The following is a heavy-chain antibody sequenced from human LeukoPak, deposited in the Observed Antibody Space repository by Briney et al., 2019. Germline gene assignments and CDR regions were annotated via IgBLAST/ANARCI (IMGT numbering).Heavy chain of an antibody. Sequence: SETLSLTCTVSGGSISSYYWSWLRQPAGKGLEWIGRIYNSGRTNYNPSLKSRVTMSEDTSKNQFSLKLSSVTAADTAVYYCARAGGNSLYYFDYWGQGTLVTVSS. CDR1: GGSISSYY. CDR2: IYNSGRT. CDR3: ARAGGNSLYYFDY. D-gene: IGHD2-21*01. J-gene: IGHJ4*02. V-gene: IGHV4-4*07.